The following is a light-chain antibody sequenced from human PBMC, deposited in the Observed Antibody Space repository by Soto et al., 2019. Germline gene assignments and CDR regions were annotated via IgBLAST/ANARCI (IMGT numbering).Light chain of an antibody. J-gene: IGLJ2*01. CDR1: SSDVGSYNL. V-gene: IGLV2-23*02. CDR2: AVS. Sequence: QSALTQPASVSGSPGQSITISCTGTSSDVGSYNLVSWYQQHPGKAPKLMIYAVSKRPSGVSNRFSGSKSGNTASLTISGLQAEDEADYYCCSYAGSSTSLVVFGGGTKLTVL. CDR3: CSYAGSSTSLVV.